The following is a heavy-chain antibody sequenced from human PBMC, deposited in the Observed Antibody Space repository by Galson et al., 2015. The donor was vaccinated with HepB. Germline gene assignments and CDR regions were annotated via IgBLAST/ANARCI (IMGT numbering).Heavy chain of an antibody. CDR2: ISSSSTTI. Sequence: SLRLSCAASGFTFSSYSMNWVRQAPGKGLEWVSFISSSSTTIYYAASVKGRFTISRDDAKNSLYLQMNSLGAEDTAVYYCAGDLTGYSSTWRRYWFFDLWGRGTLVTVSS. J-gene: IGHJ2*01. D-gene: IGHD6-13*01. V-gene: IGHV3-48*04. CDR1: GFTFSSYS. CDR3: AGDLTGYSSTWRRYWFFDL.